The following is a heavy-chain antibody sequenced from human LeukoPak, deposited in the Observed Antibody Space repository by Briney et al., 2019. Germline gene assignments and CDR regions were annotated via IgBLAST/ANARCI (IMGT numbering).Heavy chain of an antibody. CDR1: GGSISSYY. D-gene: IGHD6-19*01. CDR3: ARGGTWQWLTHYYFYMDV. J-gene: IGHJ6*03. V-gene: IGHV4-59*12. Sequence: SETLSLTCTVSGGSISSYYWSWIRQPPGKGLEWIGYIYYSGSTNYNPSLKSRVTISVDTSKNQFSLKVNSMTAADTAVYYCARGGTWQWLTHYYFYMDVWGKGTRVTVSS. CDR2: IYYSGST.